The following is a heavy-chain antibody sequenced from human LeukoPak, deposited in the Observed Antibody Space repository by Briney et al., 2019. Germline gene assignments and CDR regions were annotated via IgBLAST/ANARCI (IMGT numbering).Heavy chain of an antibody. CDR3: VRGAVGTGVWFDP. V-gene: IGHV3-74*01. J-gene: IGHJ5*02. D-gene: IGHD1-26*01. CDR1: GFTFSGYW. Sequence: PGGSLRLSCAASGFTFSGYWMHWVRQAPGKGLEWVSRINIDGATTNYVDSVKGRFTISRDNAKNTLHLQMNSLRADDTAVYYCVRGAVGTGVWFDPWGQGTLVTVSS. CDR2: INIDGATT.